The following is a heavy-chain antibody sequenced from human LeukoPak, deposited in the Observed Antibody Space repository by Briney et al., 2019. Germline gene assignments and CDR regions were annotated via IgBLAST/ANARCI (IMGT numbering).Heavy chain of an antibody. CDR1: GESLNSYY. V-gene: IGHV4-34*01. D-gene: IGHD2-15*01. CDR2: IYESGTT. Sequence: KPSETLSLTCAVYGESLNSYYWSWVRQPPGEGLEWIGEIYESGTTDYNPSLKSRVTISMVPSKQQFSLSLSSVTAADTAVYYCARGAWATRLGSWGLGTPVIVSS. CDR3: ARGAWATRLGS. J-gene: IGHJ4*02.